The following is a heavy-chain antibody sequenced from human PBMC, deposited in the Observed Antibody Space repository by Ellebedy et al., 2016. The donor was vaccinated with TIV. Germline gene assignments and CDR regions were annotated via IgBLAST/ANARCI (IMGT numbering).Heavy chain of an antibody. CDR2: ISDSGDIT. V-gene: IGHV3-23*01. CDR3: ASLKLLFGVVISIFDY. D-gene: IGHD3-3*01. CDR1: GFPFSNYA. J-gene: IGHJ4*02. Sequence: PGGSLRLSCAASGFPFSNYAMSWVRQAPGKGLEWVSSISDSGDITYYADSVKGRFTISRDNSKITLYLQMNRLRAEDTAMYYCASLKLLFGVVISIFDYWGQGTLVTVSS.